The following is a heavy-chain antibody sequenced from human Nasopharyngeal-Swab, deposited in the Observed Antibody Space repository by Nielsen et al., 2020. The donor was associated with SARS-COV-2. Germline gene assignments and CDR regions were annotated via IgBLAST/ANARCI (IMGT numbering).Heavy chain of an antibody. Sequence: SETLSLTCAVYGGSFSGYYWSWIRQPPGKGLEWIGSIYYSGSTYYNPSLKSRVTISVDTSKNQFSLKLSSVTAADTAVYYCARMSSGWYAGDAFDIWGQGTMVTVSS. V-gene: IGHV4-34*01. CDR2: IYYSGST. CDR1: GGSFSGYY. CDR3: ARMSSGWYAGDAFDI. J-gene: IGHJ3*02. D-gene: IGHD6-19*01.